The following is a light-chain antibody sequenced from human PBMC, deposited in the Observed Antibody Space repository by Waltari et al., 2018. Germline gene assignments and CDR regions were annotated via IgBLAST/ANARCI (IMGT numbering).Light chain of an antibody. CDR3: SSYMDSSTLEL. Sequence: QSALTQPASVSGSPGQSITISCTGTSRALGGYHYVSWYQQVPGKPPKLMIYDVSNRPSGVSSRFSGSKSGNTASLTISGLQAEDEADYFCSSYMDSSTLELFGGGTSLTVL. CDR1: SRALGGYHY. CDR2: DVS. J-gene: IGLJ2*01. V-gene: IGLV2-14*03.